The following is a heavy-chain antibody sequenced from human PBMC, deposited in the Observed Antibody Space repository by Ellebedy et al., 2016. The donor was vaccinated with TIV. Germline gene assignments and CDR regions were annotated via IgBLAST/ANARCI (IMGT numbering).Heavy chain of an antibody. J-gene: IGHJ4*02. D-gene: IGHD5-24*01. V-gene: IGHV3-53*01. CDR3: ARAGDGYNYVDY. CDR2: IYSGGST. CDR1: GFTFDDYA. Sequence: GESLKISCAASGFTFDDYAMHWVRQAPGKGLEWVSVIYSGGSTYYADSVKGRFTISRDNSKNTLYLQMNSLRAEDTAVYYCARAGDGYNYVDYWGQGTLVTVSS.